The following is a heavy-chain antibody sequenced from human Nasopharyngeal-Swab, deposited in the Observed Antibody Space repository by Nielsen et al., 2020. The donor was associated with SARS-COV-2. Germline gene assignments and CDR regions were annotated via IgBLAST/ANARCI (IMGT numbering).Heavy chain of an antibody. CDR1: GGSFSSYY. J-gene: IGHJ4*02. Sequence: SETLSLTCAVYGGSFSSYYWSWIRQPLGKGLEWIGEINHSGSTNYNPSLKSRVTISVDTSKNQFSLKLSSVTAADTAVYYCSAAGGNYWGQGTLVTVSS. D-gene: IGHD6-13*01. V-gene: IGHV4-34*01. CDR3: SAAGGNY. CDR2: INHSGST.